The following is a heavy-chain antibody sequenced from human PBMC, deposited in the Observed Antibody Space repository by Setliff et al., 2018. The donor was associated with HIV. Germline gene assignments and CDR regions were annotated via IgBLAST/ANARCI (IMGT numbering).Heavy chain of an antibody. CDR3: ARQTATGTSATFDS. CDR1: GVSISGDF. D-gene: IGHD2-21*02. Sequence: SETLSLTCTVSGVSISGDFWTWIRQPAGEGLEWIGRTHASGTTQCEPSLKNRCSMSIDTSKNQFSLKLSSVTAVDTAVYYCARQTATGTSATFDSWGQGSLVTVSS. J-gene: IGHJ4*02. V-gene: IGHV4-4*07. CDR2: THASGTT.